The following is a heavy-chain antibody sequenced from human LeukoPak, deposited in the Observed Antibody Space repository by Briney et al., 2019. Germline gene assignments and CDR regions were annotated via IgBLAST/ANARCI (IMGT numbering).Heavy chain of an antibody. D-gene: IGHD3-22*01. CDR3: ARDVYYYDSSGYYSDY. CDR1: GYTFTSYG. V-gene: IGHV1-18*01. CDR2: ISAYNGNT. Sequence: GASVKVSCKASGYTFTSYGISWVRQAPGQGLEWMGWISAYNGNTNYAQKLQGRVTMTTDTSTSTAYMELRSLRSDDTAVYYCARDVYYYDSSGYYSDYWGQGTLVTVSS. J-gene: IGHJ4*02.